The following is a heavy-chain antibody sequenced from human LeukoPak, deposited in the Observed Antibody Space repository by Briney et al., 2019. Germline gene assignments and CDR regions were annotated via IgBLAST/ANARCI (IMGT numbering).Heavy chain of an antibody. CDR3: ATAGSSRAAFDI. D-gene: IGHD3-10*01. CDR1: GYTFTGYY. V-gene: IGHV1-2*02. Sequence: ASMKVSCKASGYTFTGYYLHWVRQAPGQGPEWVGWITPNNGDSNYAQKFQGRVTMSRDTSINTAYMELSRLRSDDTAVYYCATAGSSRAAFDIWGQGTMVTVSS. J-gene: IGHJ3*02. CDR2: ITPNNGDS.